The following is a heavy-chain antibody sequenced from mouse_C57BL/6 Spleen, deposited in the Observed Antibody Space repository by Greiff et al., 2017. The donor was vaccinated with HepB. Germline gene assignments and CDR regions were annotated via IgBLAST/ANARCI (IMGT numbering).Heavy chain of an antibody. CDR2: IYPRSGNT. Sequence: QVQLQQSGAELARPGASVKLSCKASGYTFTSYGISWVKQRNGQGLEWIGKIYPRSGNTYYNEKFKGKATLTADKSSSTEYLGLRNLTSEDSAVYFCAGYYGSRYEWYAMDYWGQGTSVTVSS. D-gene: IGHD1-1*01. CDR1: GYTFTSYG. J-gene: IGHJ4*01. V-gene: IGHV1-81*01. CDR3: AGYYGSRYEWYAMDY.